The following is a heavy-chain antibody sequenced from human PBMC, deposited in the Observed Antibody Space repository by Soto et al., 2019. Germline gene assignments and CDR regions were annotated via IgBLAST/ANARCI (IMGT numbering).Heavy chain of an antibody. CDR1: GFSLSTNGVG. J-gene: IGHJ4*02. D-gene: IGHD3-10*01. CDR2: IYWDDDH. V-gene: IGHV2-5*02. Sequence: QITLKESGPTLVRPTQTLTLTCTFSGFSLSTNGVGVGWIRHPPGKDLEWLALIYWDDDHRYSPSLKTRLTITKDTSKNQVVLTMTNLDPADTATYYCAREVYYSTYFDSWGQGTLVTVSS. CDR3: AREVYYSTYFDS.